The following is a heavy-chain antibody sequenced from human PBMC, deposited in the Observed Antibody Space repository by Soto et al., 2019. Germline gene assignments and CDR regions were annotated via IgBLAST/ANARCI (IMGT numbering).Heavy chain of an antibody. J-gene: IGHJ4*02. CDR2: IYYSGST. D-gene: IGHD6-6*01. CDR1: GGSISSSSYY. Sequence: SETLSLTCTVSGGSISSSSYYWGWIRQPPEKGLEWIGSIYYSGSTYYNPSLKSRVTISVDTSKNQFSLKLSSVTAADTAVYYCASLEYQGPLSDYWGQGTLVTVSS. CDR3: ASLEYQGPLSDY. V-gene: IGHV4-39*01.